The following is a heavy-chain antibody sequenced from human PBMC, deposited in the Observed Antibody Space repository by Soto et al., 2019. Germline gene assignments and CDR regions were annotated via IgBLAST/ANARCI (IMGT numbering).Heavy chain of an antibody. CDR3: AKVGSGYSGHDGWFDP. Sequence: EVQLLESGGGLVQPGGSLRLSCAASGFTFSSYAMSWVRQAPGKGLEWVSAISGSGGSTDYADSVKGRFTISRDTSKSTLYLQMNSLRAEDTAVYYCAKVGSGYSGHDGWFDPWGQGTLVTVSS. J-gene: IGHJ5*02. V-gene: IGHV3-23*01. CDR1: GFTFSSYA. D-gene: IGHD6-13*01. CDR2: ISGSGGST.